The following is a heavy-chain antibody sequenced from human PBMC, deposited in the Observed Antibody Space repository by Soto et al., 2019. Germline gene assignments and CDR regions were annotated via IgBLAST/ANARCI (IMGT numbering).Heavy chain of an antibody. CDR3: ARLYSSNWYGGY. D-gene: IGHD6-13*01. CDR1: GASISSSSYY. J-gene: IGHJ4*02. Sequence: QLQLQESGPGLVKPSETLSLTCTVSGASISSSSYYWGWIRQPPGKGLEWIGSIYYSGSTNYDPSLKSRVTISVDTSKNQFSLKLSSVTAADTAVYYCARLYSSNWYGGYWGQGTLVTVSS. V-gene: IGHV4-39*01. CDR2: IYYSGST.